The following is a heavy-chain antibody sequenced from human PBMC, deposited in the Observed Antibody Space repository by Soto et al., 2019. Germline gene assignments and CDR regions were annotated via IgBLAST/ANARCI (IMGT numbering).Heavy chain of an antibody. V-gene: IGHV2-26*04. CDR1: GFSLSNAGLG. Sequence: QVTVKESGPVLVKPTETLTLTCTVSGFSLSNAGLGVSWIRQPPGKALEWLAHIFSNDEKSYSTSLKSRLTLPEDSXKSHVVLIMTTMDPVDTATYYCASTYSTSWYWFDPWGQGTLVTVSS. D-gene: IGHD6-13*01. J-gene: IGHJ5*02. CDR3: ASTYSTSWYWFDP. CDR2: IFSNDEK.